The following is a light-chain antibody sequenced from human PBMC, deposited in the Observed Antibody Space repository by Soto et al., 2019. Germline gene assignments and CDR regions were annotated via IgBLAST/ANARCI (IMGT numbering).Light chain of an antibody. CDR3: QQSYSTPPT. CDR1: QSISSY. J-gene: IGKJ1*01. V-gene: IGKV1-39*01. Sequence: DIQMTQSPSSLSASVGDRVTITCRASQSISSYLNCYQQKPGKAPKLLIYAASSLQSGVPSRFSGSGSGTDFTLTISSLHPEDFATYYCQQSYSTPPTFGQGTKVEIK. CDR2: AAS.